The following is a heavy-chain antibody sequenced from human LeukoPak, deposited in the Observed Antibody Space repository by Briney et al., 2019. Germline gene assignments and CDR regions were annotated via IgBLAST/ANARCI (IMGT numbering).Heavy chain of an antibody. CDR2: ISGSGGST. CDR1: GFTFSSYA. CDR3: ARSDSSGYYTARNFDY. J-gene: IGHJ4*02. Sequence: PGGSLRLSCAASGFTFSSYAMSWVRQAPGKGLEWVSAISGSGGSTYYADSVKGRFTIFRDDSKNTLYLQMDSLRAEDTAVYYCARSDSSGYYTARNFDYWGQGTLVTVSS. D-gene: IGHD3-22*01. V-gene: IGHV3-23*01.